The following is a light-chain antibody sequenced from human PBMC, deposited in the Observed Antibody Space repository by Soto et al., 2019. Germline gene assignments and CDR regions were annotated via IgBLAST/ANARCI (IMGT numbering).Light chain of an antibody. CDR1: QDIRSR. V-gene: IGKV1-27*01. J-gene: IGKJ4*01. CDR2: AAS. CDR3: QKYNSAPLT. Sequence: IEMTQSPSSVSASVGDRVTITCRASQDIRSRLAWYQHKPGKAPNLLIYAASTLQAGVPSRFSGSGSGTDFTLTISSRQPEDVAAYYCQKYNSAPLTFGGGTKVEIK.